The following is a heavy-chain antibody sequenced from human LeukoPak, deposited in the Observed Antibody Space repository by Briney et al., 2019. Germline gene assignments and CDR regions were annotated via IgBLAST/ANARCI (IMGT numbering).Heavy chain of an antibody. J-gene: IGHJ4*02. CDR3: ARDLPSRGY. V-gene: IGHV3-21*01. Sequence: GGSLRLSCAASGFTFSSYSMNWVRQAPGKGLEWVSSISSSSSYIYYVDSVKGRFTISRDNAKNSLYLQMNSLRAEDTAVYYCARDLPSRGYWGQGTLVTVSS. CDR2: ISSSSSYI. CDR1: GFTFSSYS. D-gene: IGHD3-10*01.